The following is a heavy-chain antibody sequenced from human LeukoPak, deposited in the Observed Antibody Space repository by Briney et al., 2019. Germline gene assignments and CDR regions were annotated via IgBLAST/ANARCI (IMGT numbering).Heavy chain of an antibody. CDR3: ARQGYSSSWYSAGHYYYYYMDV. Sequence: PSETLSLTCAVSGGSISSGGYSWSWIRQPPGKGLEWIGYIYYSGSTYYNPSLKSRVTISVDTSKNQFSLKLSSVTAADTAVYYCARQGYSSSWYSAGHYYYYYMDVWGKGTTVTISS. V-gene: IGHV4-30-4*07. CDR1: GGSISSGGYS. D-gene: IGHD6-13*01. CDR2: IYYSGST. J-gene: IGHJ6*03.